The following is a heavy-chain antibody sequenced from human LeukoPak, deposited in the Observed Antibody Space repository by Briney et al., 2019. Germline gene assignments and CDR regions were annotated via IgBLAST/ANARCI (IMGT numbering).Heavy chain of an antibody. CDR3: ARDRYYYDSSARYFDY. V-gene: IGHV4-39*07. CDR1: GGSISSSSYY. CDR2: IYYSGST. J-gene: IGHJ4*02. D-gene: IGHD3-22*01. Sequence: PSETLSLTCTVSGGSISSSSYYWGWIRQPPGKGLEWIGRIYYSGSTYYNSSLKSRVTISVDTSKNQFSLKLSSVTAADTAVYYCARDRYYYDSSARYFDYWGQGTLVTVSS.